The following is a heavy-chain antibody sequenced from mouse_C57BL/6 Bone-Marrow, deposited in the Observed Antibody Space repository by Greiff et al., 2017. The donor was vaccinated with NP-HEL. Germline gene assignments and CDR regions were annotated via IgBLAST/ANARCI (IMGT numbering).Heavy chain of an antibody. V-gene: IGHV6-3*01. CDR2: IRLKSDNYAT. CDR1: GFTFSNYW. Sequence: EVQLVESGGGLVQPGGSMKLSCVASGFTFSNYWMNWVRQSPEKGLEWVAQIRLKSDNYATHYAESVKGRFTISRDDSKSSVYLQMNNLRAEDTGIYYCTRGYDYAMDYWGQGTSVTVSS. J-gene: IGHJ4*01. CDR3: TRGYDYAMDY. D-gene: IGHD2-2*01.